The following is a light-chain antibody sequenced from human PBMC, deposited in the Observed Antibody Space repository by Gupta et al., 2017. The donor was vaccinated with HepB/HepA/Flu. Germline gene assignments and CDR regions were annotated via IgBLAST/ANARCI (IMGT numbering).Light chain of an antibody. Sequence: DIQMTQSPSSVSAFLGDTVTITCRASQDVSNWLAWYQQKPGKAPNLLIFSASRLQSGVPSRFSRSRYGTDFTLIISSLQPEDFATYYCQQADTFPWTFGQGTKVGL. CDR3: QQADTFPWT. CDR1: QDVSNW. CDR2: SAS. V-gene: IGKV1-12*01. J-gene: IGKJ1*01.